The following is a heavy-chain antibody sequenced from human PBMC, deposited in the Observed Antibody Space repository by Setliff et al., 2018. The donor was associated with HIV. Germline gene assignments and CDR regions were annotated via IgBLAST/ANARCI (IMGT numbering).Heavy chain of an antibody. J-gene: IGHJ3*02. Sequence: ASVKVSCKVSGYTLTELSRHWVRQAPGKGLEWMGGFDPEDSETIYAQKFQGRVTMTEDTSTDTAYMELSSLRSEDTAVYYCATVRYGPGYSYAQDAFDIWGQGTRVTVSS. V-gene: IGHV1-24*01. CDR3: ATVRYGPGYSYAQDAFDI. CDR2: FDPEDSET. D-gene: IGHD5-18*01. CDR1: GYTLTELS.